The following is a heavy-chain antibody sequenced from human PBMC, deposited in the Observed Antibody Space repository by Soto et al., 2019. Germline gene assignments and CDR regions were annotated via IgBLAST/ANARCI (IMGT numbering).Heavy chain of an antibody. CDR2: INHSGST. CDR3: ARGLIAARLTYYGMDV. V-gene: IGHV4-34*01. J-gene: IGHJ6*02. Sequence: PSETLSLTCAVYGGPFSGYYWSWIRQPPGKGLEWIGEINHSGSTNYNPSLKSRVTISVDTSKNQFSLKLSSVTAADTAVYYCARGLIAARLTYYGMDVWGQGTTVTVSS. D-gene: IGHD6-6*01. CDR1: GGPFSGYY.